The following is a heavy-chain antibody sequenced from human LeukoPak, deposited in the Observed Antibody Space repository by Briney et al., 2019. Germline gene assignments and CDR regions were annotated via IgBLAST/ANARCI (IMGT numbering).Heavy chain of an antibody. CDR3: AKDRYYDSSGSRY. Sequence: TGGSLRLSCAASGFTFSSYAMSWVRQAPGKGLEWVSAISGSGGSTYYADSVKGRFTISRDNSKKTVYLQMNSQRAEDTAVYYCAKDRYYDSSGSRYWGQGTLVTVSS. CDR1: GFTFSSYA. D-gene: IGHD3-22*01. J-gene: IGHJ4*02. CDR2: ISGSGGST. V-gene: IGHV3-23*01.